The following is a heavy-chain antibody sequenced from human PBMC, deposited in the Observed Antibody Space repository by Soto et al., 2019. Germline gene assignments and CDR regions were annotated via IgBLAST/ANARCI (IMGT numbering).Heavy chain of an antibody. CDR1: GFTFSVSA. J-gene: IGHJ6*02. V-gene: IGHV3-30-3*01. Sequence: QVQVVESGGGVVQPGTSLRLSCAAFGFTFSVSAIHWVRQAPGKGLEWVAVISSDGSHQYYADSVKGRFTISRDNPKNTLSLQMNSLRAEDTAVYYCARPYCRSTRCYLYYYGMDVWGPGTTVTVSS. CDR3: ARPYCRSTRCYLYYYGMDV. CDR2: ISSDGSHQ. D-gene: IGHD2-2*01.